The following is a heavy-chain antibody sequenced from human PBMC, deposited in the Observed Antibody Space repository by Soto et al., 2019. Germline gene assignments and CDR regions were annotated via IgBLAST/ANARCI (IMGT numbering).Heavy chain of an antibody. CDR1: GFTFSSYG. J-gene: IGHJ5*02. CDR3: AKDGSPLRYFDWLLSWFDP. D-gene: IGHD3-9*01. CDR2: ISYDGSNK. Sequence: GSLRLSCAASGFTFSSYGMHWVRQAPGKGLEWVAVISYDGSNKYYADSVKGRFTISRDNSKNTLYLQMNSLRAEDTAVYYCAKDGSPLRYFDWLLSWFDPWGQGTLVTVSS. V-gene: IGHV3-30*18.